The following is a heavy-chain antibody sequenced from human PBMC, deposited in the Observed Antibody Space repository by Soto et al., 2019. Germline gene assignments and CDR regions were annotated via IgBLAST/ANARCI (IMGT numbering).Heavy chain of an antibody. V-gene: IGHV3-30-3*01. Sequence: QVQLVESGGGVVQPGRSLRLSCAASGFTFSSYAMHWVRRAPGKGLEWVAVISYDGSNKYYADSVKGRFTISRDNSKNTLYLQMNSLRAEDTAVYYCARDLKLTLYNWNDAGYWGQGTLVTVSS. J-gene: IGHJ4*02. D-gene: IGHD1-20*01. CDR2: ISYDGSNK. CDR3: ARDLKLTLYNWNDAGY. CDR1: GFTFSSYA.